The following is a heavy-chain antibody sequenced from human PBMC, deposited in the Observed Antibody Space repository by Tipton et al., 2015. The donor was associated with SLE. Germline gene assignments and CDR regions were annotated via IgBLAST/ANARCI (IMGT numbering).Heavy chain of an antibody. V-gene: IGHV3-30*03. CDR3: ARVWLDY. CDR1: GFTFSNYG. CDR2: ISYDESNK. Sequence: SLRLSCAASGFTFSNYGMHWVRQAPGKGLEWVAVISYDESNKFYADSVKGRFTISRDNSKNTLYLQMSSLRAEDTALYYCARVWLDYWGQGTLVTVSS. D-gene: IGHD3-9*01. J-gene: IGHJ4*02.